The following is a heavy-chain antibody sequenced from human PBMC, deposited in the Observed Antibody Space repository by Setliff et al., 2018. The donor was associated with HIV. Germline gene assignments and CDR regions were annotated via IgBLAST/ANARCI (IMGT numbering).Heavy chain of an antibody. CDR3: ARVFPPTRGAPFGIPPGAFDI. CDR1: GGSMSSYY. CDR2: IYTSGSI. D-gene: IGHD2-21*01. V-gene: IGHV4-4*07. J-gene: IGHJ3*02. Sequence: PSETLSLTCSVSGGSMSSYYWSWIRQTASKGLEWIVRIYTSGSIIYNPSLRSRVTMSVDTSKNQFSLKLSSVTAADTAVYYCARVFPPTRGAPFGIPPGAFDIWGQGTMVTVSS.